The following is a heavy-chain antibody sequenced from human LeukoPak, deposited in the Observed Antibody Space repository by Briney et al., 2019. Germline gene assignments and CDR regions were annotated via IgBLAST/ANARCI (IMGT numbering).Heavy chain of an antibody. CDR2: ISWNSGSI. CDR3: AKDMGPIAVAGAGPH. J-gene: IGHJ4*02. CDR1: GFSLDGYA. D-gene: IGHD6-19*01. V-gene: IGHV3-9*01. Sequence: GGSLRLSCAASGFSLDGYAMHWVRQAPGKGLEWVSGISWNSGSIGYADSVKGRFTISRDNAKNSLYLQMNSLRAEDTALYYCAKDMGPIAVAGAGPHWGQGTLVTVSS.